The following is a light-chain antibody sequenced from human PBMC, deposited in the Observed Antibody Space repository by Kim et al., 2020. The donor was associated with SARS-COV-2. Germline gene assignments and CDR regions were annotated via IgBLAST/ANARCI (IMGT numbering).Light chain of an antibody. V-gene: IGLV10-54*01. CDR2: RNN. Sequence: QAGLTQPPSVSKDLRQTATLTCTGNSNNVGNQGAAWLQQHQGHPPKLLFYRNNNRPSGISERLSASRSGNTASLTITGLQPEDEADYYCSAWDNSLSAWVFGGGTQLTVL. J-gene: IGLJ3*02. CDR1: SNNVGNQG. CDR3: SAWDNSLSAWV.